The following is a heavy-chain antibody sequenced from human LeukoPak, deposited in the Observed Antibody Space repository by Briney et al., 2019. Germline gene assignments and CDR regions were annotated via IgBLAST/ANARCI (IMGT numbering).Heavy chain of an antibody. V-gene: IGHV1-18*01. Sequence: ASVKVSCKASGYAFTSFSITWVREAPGQGLEWMEWISVYNGNTNYAQKLQGRVTMTTDTSTSTAYMELRSLRSDDTAVYYCARMGGELLGPWFDYWGQGTLVTVSS. CDR2: ISVYNGNT. CDR1: GYAFTSFS. CDR3: ARMGGELLGPWFDY. D-gene: IGHD1-26*01. J-gene: IGHJ4*02.